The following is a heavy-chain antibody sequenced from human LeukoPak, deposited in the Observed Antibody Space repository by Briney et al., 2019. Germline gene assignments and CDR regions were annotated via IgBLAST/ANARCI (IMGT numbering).Heavy chain of an antibody. CDR3: ARRRSDAFDI. V-gene: IGHV1-18*01. J-gene: IGHJ3*02. CDR1: GYTFTNYG. CDR2: ISTYNGNT. Sequence: ASVKVSCKTSGYTFTNYGISWVRQAPGQGLEWMGWISTYNGNTNYAQKLQGRVTMTTDTSTSTAYMELRSLRSDDTAVYYCARRRSDAFDIWGQGTMVTVSS.